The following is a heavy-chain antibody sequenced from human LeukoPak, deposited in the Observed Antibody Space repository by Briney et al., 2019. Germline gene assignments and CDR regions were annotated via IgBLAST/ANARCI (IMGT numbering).Heavy chain of an antibody. CDR1: GFTFDDYT. D-gene: IGHD3-22*01. J-gene: IGHJ4*02. V-gene: IGHV3-43*01. Sequence: PGGSLRLSCAASGFTFDDYTMHWVRQAPGKGLEWVSLISWDGGSTYYADSVKGRFTISRDNSKNSLYLQMNSLRGEDTAVYFCAKRDYYDSSGYAPLFDHWGQGTLATVSP. CDR3: AKRDYYDSSGYAPLFDH. CDR2: ISWDGGST.